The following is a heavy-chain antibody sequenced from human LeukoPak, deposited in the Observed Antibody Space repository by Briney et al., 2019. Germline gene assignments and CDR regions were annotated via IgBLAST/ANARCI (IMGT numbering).Heavy chain of an antibody. D-gene: IGHD3-10*01. CDR2: IIPILGIA. Sequence: SVKVSSKPSGGTFNSFPISWVPRAPGQGLGGVGRIIPILGIANYAQKFQGRVTITADKSTSTAYMELRRLRSEKTAVYYCAQTVLVRGVITYDYWGQGTLVTVSS. CDR1: GGTFNSFP. V-gene: IGHV1-69*02. CDR3: AQTVLVRGVITYDY. J-gene: IGHJ4*02.